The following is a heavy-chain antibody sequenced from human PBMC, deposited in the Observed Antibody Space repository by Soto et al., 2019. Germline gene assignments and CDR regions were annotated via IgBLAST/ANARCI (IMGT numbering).Heavy chain of an antibody. CDR1: GFTFSSYA. CDR2: ISGSGGST. J-gene: IGHJ4*02. D-gene: IGHD6-19*01. CDR3: EKDAPIAVADSYYFDY. V-gene: IGHV3-23*01. Sequence: EVQLLESGGGLVQPGGSLRLSCAASGFTFSSYAMSWVRQAPGKGLEWVSAISGSGGSTYYADSVKGRFTISRDNSKNTLYLQMNSLRAEDTAVYYCEKDAPIAVADSYYFDYWGQGTLVTVSS.